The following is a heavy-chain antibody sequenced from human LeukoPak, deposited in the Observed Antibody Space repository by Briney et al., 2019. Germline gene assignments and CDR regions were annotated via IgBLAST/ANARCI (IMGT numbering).Heavy chain of an antibody. CDR3: AKDSPIDY. V-gene: IGHV3-30*02. Sequence: GGSLRLSCAASGFILSSYAMHWVRQAPGKGLEWVAFIRYDGSNKYYVDSVKGRFSISRDNSKNTLFLQMNSLRAEDTAVYYCAKDSPIDYWGQGTLVTVSS. CDR2: IRYDGSNK. J-gene: IGHJ4*02. CDR1: GFILSSYA.